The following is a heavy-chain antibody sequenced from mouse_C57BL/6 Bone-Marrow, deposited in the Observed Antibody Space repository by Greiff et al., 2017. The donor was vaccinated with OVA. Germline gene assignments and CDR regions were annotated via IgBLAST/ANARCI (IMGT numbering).Heavy chain of an antibody. J-gene: IGHJ4*01. CDR1: GYTFTSYW. CDR3: ASFFTARATREVKYAMDY. CDR2: IHPNSGST. Sequence: QPGAELVKPGASVKLSCKASGYTFTSYWMHWVKQRPGQGLEWIGMIHPNSGSTNYNEKFKSKATLTVDKPSSTAYMQLSSLTSEDSAVYYCASFFTARATREVKYAMDYWGQGTSVTVSS. V-gene: IGHV1-64*01. D-gene: IGHD3-1*01.